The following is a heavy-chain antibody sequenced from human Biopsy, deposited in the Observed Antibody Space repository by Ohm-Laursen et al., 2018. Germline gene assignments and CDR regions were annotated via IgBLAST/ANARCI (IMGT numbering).Heavy chain of an antibody. D-gene: IGHD3-22*01. Sequence: GTLSLTCTVSGGSISSYYWTWIRQPPGKGLEWIGDVYYTGSTGYNPSLQSRVTISVDTSKNHFPLRLRSVTPADTAIYYCARDRGYYSDRTVPGYFDLWGRGTLVTVSS. CDR2: VYYTGST. J-gene: IGHJ2*01. V-gene: IGHV4-59*01. CDR3: ARDRGYYSDRTVPGYFDL. CDR1: GGSISSYY.